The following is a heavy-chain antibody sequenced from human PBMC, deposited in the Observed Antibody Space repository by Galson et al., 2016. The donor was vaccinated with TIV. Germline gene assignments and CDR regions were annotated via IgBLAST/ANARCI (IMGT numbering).Heavy chain of an antibody. Sequence: SVKVSCKASGGTFSNYAISWVRQAPGQGLEWMGGIIPIFAIAKYAQKFQGRVTITAGESTSASYMELSSLRSEDAAVYYCARVSDYYVSGSYYNVLGYWGQGTLGAVSS. CDR2: IIPIFAIA. J-gene: IGHJ4*02. V-gene: IGHV1-69*13. CDR1: GGTFSNYA. D-gene: IGHD3-10*01. CDR3: ARVSDYYVSGSYYNVLGY.